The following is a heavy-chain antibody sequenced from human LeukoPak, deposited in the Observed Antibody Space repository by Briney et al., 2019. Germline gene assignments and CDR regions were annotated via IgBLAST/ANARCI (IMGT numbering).Heavy chain of an antibody. CDR1: GGSISTSYY. J-gene: IGHJ3*02. CDR3: AKSNGYGLVDI. D-gene: IGHD3-10*01. CDR2: IHYSGST. Sequence: KSSETLSLTCTGSGGSISTSYYWGWIRQPPGKGLEWIGSIHYSGSTYYNPSLKSRVTISLDTSRNQFSLKLNSVTAADTAVYYCAKSNGYGLVDIWGQGTMVTVSS. V-gene: IGHV4-39*07.